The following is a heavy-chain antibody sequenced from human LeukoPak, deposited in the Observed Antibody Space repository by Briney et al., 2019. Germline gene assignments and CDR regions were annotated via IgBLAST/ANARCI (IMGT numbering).Heavy chain of an antibody. V-gene: IGHV3-23*01. J-gene: IGHJ4*02. CDR3: ATLKQDSGSYYDPFNY. CDR2: ISGSGGTT. Sequence: TGGSLRLSCAASRFTFSSYAMSWVRQAPGKRLDWVSTISGSGGTTYYAASVKGRFAISRDNSKNTLYLQMNSLRAEDTAIYYCATLKQDSGSYYDPFNYWGQGTLVTVSS. D-gene: IGHD3-10*01. CDR1: RFTFSSYA.